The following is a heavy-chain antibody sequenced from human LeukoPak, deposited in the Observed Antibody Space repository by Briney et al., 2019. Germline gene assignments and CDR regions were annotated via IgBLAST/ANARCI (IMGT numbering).Heavy chain of an antibody. J-gene: IGHJ6*03. CDR3: AKDGDGSMDV. V-gene: IGHV3-30*18. CDR2: ISYDGSNK. CDR1: GFTFSSYG. D-gene: IGHD5-24*01. Sequence: GRSLRLSCAASGFTFSSYGMHWVRQAPGKGLEWVAVISYDGSNKYYADSVKGRFTISRDNSKNTLYLQMNSLRAEDTAVYYCAKDGDGSMDVWGKGTTVTVSS.